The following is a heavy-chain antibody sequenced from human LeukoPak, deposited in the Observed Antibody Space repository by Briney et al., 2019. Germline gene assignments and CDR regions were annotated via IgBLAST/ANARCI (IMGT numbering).Heavy chain of an antibody. Sequence: GGSLRLSCAASGFTFSSYSMNWVRQAPGKGLEWVSYISSSSSTIYYADSVKGRFTISRDNAKNSLYLQMNSLRAEDTAVYYCARAPTGGSTAWFDPWGQGTLVTVSS. CDR1: GFTFSSYS. CDR2: ISSSSSTI. D-gene: IGHD2-8*02. CDR3: ARAPTGGSTAWFDP. V-gene: IGHV3-48*04. J-gene: IGHJ5*02.